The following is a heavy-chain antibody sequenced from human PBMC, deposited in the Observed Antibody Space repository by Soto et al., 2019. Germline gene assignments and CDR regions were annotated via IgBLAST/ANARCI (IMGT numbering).Heavy chain of an antibody. CDR2: ISYDGNDK. D-gene: IGHD6-19*01. J-gene: IGHJ6*02. CDR3: VKYRVPGAYWHYYRMDV. CDR1: GFTFNKSG. V-gene: IGHV3-30*18. Sequence: GGSLRLSCRVSGFTFNKSGMNWVRQAPGKGLEWMAVISYDGNDKYYADFVKGRVIISRDNSKRTLNLEMNSLRAEDTATYYCVKYRVPGAYWHYYRMDVWGQGSTVTVSS.